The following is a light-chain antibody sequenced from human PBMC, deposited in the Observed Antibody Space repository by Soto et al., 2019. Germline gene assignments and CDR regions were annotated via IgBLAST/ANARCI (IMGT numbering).Light chain of an antibody. J-gene: IGKJ1*01. CDR1: QSVLYSSNNKNY. V-gene: IGKV4-1*01. CDR2: WAS. CDR3: QQYYTYPRT. Sequence: DIVMTQSPDSLAVSLGERATINCKSSQSVLYSSNNKNYLAWYQQKPGQPPKLLIYWASTRESGVPDRFSGSGSGTDFTLTISYLQSEDFATYYCQQYYTYPRTFGQGTKVDIK.